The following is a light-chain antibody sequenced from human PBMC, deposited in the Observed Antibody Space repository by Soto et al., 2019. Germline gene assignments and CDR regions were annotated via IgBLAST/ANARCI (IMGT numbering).Light chain of an antibody. CDR2: DTS. V-gene: IGKV3-11*01. CDR1: SGVSSL. J-gene: IGKJ4*01. Sequence: IVVTQSSATPVFSPGGRATLSCRANSGVSSLLAWSQQKPGPAPRLLIYDTSNRATGIPARFSGSGSGTDFTLTISSLEPEDFAVYYCHQRSGWPLTFGGGTRVEIK. CDR3: HQRSGWPLT.